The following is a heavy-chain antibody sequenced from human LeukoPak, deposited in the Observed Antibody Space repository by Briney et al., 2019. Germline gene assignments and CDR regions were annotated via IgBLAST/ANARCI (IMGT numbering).Heavy chain of an antibody. CDR1: GGSFSGYY. Sequence: SETLSLTCAVYGGSFSGYYWSWIRQPPGKGLEWIGYIYYSGSTKYNPSLKSRVTISVNTSKNHFSLKLSSVTAADTAVYYCARDREANYGDPWYFDLWGRGTLVTVSS. J-gene: IGHJ2*01. V-gene: IGHV4-59*01. CDR3: ARDREANYGDPWYFDL. CDR2: IYYSGST. D-gene: IGHD4-17*01.